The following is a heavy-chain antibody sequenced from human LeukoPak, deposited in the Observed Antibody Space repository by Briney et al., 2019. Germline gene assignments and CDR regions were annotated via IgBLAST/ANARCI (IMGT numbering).Heavy chain of an antibody. V-gene: IGHV3-21*01. CDR1: GFTFSSYS. Sequence: GSLRLSCAASGFTFSSYSMNWVRQAPGKGLEWVSSISSSSSYIYYADSVKGRFTISRDNAKNSLYLQMNSLRAEDTAVYYCAGTKYSYGFFYFDYWGQGTLVTVSS. CDR2: ISSSSSYI. CDR3: AGTKYSYGFFYFDY. D-gene: IGHD5-18*01. J-gene: IGHJ4*02.